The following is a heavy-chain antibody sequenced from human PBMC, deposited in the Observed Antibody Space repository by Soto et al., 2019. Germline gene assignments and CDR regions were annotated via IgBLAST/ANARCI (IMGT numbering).Heavy chain of an antibody. V-gene: IGHV3-11*01. CDR3: ARVSWREKYGMDV. J-gene: IGHJ6*01. Sequence: PGWSLRLSCAASGFSFSDSYMSWIRQAPGKGLEWISYITFSGNTVYYADSLKGRFTISRDNAKNSLYLQMNRLRAEDTAVYYCARVSWREKYGMDVWGQGTTVTVYS. CDR2: ITFSGNTV. CDR1: GFSFSDSY.